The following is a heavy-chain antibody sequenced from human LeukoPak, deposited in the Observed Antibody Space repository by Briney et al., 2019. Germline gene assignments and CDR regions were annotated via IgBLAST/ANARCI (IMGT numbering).Heavy chain of an antibody. CDR3: ARVDEIVVAAFGSLDA. J-gene: IGHJ5*02. D-gene: IGHD2-15*01. CDR1: GGSTSSSSYH. V-gene: IGHV4-39*07. CDR2: INYSGST. Sequence: SETLSLTCSVSGGSTSSSSYHWGWIRQPPGKGLEWIGTINYSGSTYSNPSLKSRVTISVDTSKNQFSLKLTSVTAADTAVYYCARVDEIVVAAFGSLDAWGQGTLVTVSS.